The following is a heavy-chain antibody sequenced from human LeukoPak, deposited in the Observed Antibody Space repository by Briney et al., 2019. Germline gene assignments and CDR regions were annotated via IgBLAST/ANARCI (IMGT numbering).Heavy chain of an antibody. Sequence: GGSLRLSCAASGFSFSYSGMHWIRQAPGRGLEWVALIQSDGGNVYYADSVKGRFSISRDNSKNTVHLQMNSLRLEDTALYYCVRDGAHWDLDYWGQGTLVTVSS. V-gene: IGHV3-30*02. CDR3: VRDGAHWDLDY. CDR1: GFSFSYSG. D-gene: IGHD7-27*01. CDR2: IQSDGGNV. J-gene: IGHJ4*02.